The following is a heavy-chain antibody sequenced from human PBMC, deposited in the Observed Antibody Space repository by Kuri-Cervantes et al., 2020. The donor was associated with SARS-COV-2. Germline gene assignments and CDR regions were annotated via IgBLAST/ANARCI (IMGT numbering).Heavy chain of an antibody. J-gene: IGHJ4*02. CDR1: GGSITTYSYY. CDR2: LYYSGST. V-gene: IGHV4-39*01. Sequence: ESLKISCTVSGGSITTYSYYWGWIRQPPGKGLEWIGSLYYSGSTYYNPSLKSRVTISIDTSKNQFSLRLSSVTAADTAVYYCVRHPPIAVADYYFDYWGQGAPVTVSS. CDR3: VRHPPIAVADYYFDY. D-gene: IGHD6-19*01.